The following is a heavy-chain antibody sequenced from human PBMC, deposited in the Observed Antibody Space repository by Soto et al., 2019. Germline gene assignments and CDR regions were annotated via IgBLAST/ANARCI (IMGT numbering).Heavy chain of an antibody. J-gene: IGHJ5*02. D-gene: IGHD3-10*01. Sequence: EVQLVESGGGLVKPGGSLRLSCAASGFTFSSYSMNWVRQAPGKGLEWSSSISSSSSYIYYADSVKGRFTISRDNAKNSLYLQMNSLRAEDTAVYYCARDPITMVRGVNWFDPWGQGTLVTVSS. CDR3: ARDPITMVRGVNWFDP. CDR1: GFTFSSYS. V-gene: IGHV3-21*01. CDR2: ISSSSSYI.